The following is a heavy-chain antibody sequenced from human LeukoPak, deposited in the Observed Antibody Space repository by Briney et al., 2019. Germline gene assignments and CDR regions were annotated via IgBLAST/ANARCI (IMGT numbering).Heavy chain of an antibody. CDR3: ARLGQWLRPFDY. CDR1: GGSISSYY. Sequence: SETLSLTCTVSGGSISSYYWSWIRQPPGKGLEWIGEINHSGSTNYNPSLKSRVTISVDTSKNQFSLKLSSVTAADTAVYYCARLGQWLRPFDYWGQGTLVTVSS. CDR2: INHSGST. J-gene: IGHJ4*02. V-gene: IGHV4-34*01. D-gene: IGHD6-19*01.